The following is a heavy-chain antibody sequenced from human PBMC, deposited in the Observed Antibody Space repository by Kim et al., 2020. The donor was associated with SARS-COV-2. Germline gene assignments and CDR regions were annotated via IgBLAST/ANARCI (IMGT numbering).Heavy chain of an antibody. CDR1: GFTFSSYA. V-gene: IGHV3-23*01. D-gene: IGHD3-16*01. CDR2: ISGSGGST. Sequence: GGSLRLSCAASGFTFSSYAMSWVRQAPGKGLEWVSAISGSGGSTYYADSVKGRFTISRDNSKNTLYLQMNSLRAEDTAVYYCAKCVGGGVAVYYMDVWGKGTTVTVSS. J-gene: IGHJ6*03. CDR3: AKCVGGGVAVYYMDV.